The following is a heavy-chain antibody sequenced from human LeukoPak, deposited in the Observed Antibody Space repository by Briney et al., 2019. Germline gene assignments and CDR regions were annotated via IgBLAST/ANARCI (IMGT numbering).Heavy chain of an antibody. J-gene: IGHJ4*02. D-gene: IGHD5-12*01. Sequence: GGALQSHSQGSGYSFPNYWIVWVRQMPGKGLEGLGILYTGDSDTRYSPSFEGQVTISADKYISTAYLQWSSMQTADAAVYYCSSRLRDCFDSWGQGPLATVS. CDR2: LYTGDSDT. CDR1: GYSFPNYW. V-gene: IGHV5-51*01. CDR3: SSRLRDCFDS.